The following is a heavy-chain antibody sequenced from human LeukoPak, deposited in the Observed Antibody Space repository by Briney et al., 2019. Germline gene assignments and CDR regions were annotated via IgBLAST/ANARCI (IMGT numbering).Heavy chain of an antibody. CDR2: VYYSGTT. J-gene: IGHJ6*03. D-gene: IGHD3-10*01. CDR1: GDSVNSNTYY. CDR3: ARQGSFYYYYYMDV. Sequence: SETLSLTCSVSGDSVNSNTYYWGWIRQSPGRGLEWIGNVYYSGTTYYNPSLESRVTIPADTSRNQFSLRLNSVTVADTAIYYCARQGSFYYYYYMDVWGKGTTVTVSS. V-gene: IGHV4-39*01.